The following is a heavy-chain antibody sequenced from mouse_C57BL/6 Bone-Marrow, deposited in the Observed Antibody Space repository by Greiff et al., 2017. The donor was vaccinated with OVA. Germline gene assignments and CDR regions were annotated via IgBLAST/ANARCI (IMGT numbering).Heavy chain of an antibody. CDR3: TRDYSNFYYFDY. V-gene: IGHV1-5*01. J-gene: IGHJ2*01. Sequence: VQLQQSGTVLARPGASVKMSCKTSGYTFTSYWMHWVKQRPGQGLEWIGAIYPGNSDTSYNQKFKGKAKLTAVTSARSAYMELSSLTNEDSAVYYCTRDYSNFYYFDYWGQGTTLTVSS. D-gene: IGHD2-5*01. CDR1: GYTFTSYW. CDR2: IYPGNSDT.